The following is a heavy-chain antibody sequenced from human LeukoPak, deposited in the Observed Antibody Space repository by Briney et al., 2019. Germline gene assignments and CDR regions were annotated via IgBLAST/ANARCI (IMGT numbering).Heavy chain of an antibody. J-gene: IGHJ6*03. CDR3: ARGPYSSGWYLRNYYYYYMDV. D-gene: IGHD6-19*01. Sequence: SETLSLTCTVSGGSISSSSYYWGWIRQPPGKGLEWIGSIYYSGSTYYNPPLKSRVTISVDTSKNQFSLKLSSVTAADTAVYYCARGPYSSGWYLRNYYYYYMDVWGKGTTVTVSS. V-gene: IGHV4-39*07. CDR1: GGSISSSSYY. CDR2: IYYSGST.